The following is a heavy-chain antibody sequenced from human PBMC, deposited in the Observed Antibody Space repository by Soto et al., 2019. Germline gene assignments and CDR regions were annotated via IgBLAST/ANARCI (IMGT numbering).Heavy chain of an antibody. CDR3: AKDPNLRWLFDY. CDR2: INSDGSKT. V-gene: IGHV3-74*01. CDR1: GFIFSTFW. D-gene: IGHD4-17*01. J-gene: IGHJ4*02. Sequence: PWGSLRLSCAASGFIFSTFWMHWVRQAPGKGLEWVSRINSDGSKTNYADSVKGRFTISRDNSKNTLYLQMNSLRGEDTAVYYCAKDPNLRWLFDYWGQGTLVTVSS.